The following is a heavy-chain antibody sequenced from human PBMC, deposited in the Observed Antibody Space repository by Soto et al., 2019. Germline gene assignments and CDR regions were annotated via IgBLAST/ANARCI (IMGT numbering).Heavy chain of an antibody. Sequence: QVQLVQSGAEVKKPGASVKVSCKASGYTCTSYGISWVRQAPGQGLEWMGWISAYNGNTNYAQKLQGRVTMTTDTPTSTAYMELRSLRSDDTAVYYCAMVKYSPPYYYYYGMDVWGQATTVTVSS. J-gene: IGHJ6*02. V-gene: IGHV1-18*01. CDR3: AMVKYSPPYYYYYGMDV. CDR1: GYTCTSYG. CDR2: ISAYNGNT. D-gene: IGHD5-18*01.